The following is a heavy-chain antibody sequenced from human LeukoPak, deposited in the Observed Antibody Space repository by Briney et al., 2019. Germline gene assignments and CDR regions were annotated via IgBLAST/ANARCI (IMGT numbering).Heavy chain of an antibody. D-gene: IGHD5-18*01. Sequence: GGSLRLSCAASGFIFSSYAMHWVRQAPGKGPEWVAIIWYDGSNKYYAESVEGRFTISRDNLKNTLYLQMNSLRAEDTAVYSCARGLGYSYGYGIDYWGQGTLVIASS. CDR1: GFIFSSYA. J-gene: IGHJ4*02. CDR2: IWYDGSNK. CDR3: ARGLGYSYGYGIDY. V-gene: IGHV3-33*01.